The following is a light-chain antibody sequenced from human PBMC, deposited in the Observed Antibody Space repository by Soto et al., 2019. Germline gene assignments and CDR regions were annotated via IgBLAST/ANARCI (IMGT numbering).Light chain of an antibody. CDR3: QQYNDWRT. CDR2: GAW. V-gene: IGKV3-15*01. CDR1: QSVGSI. J-gene: IGKJ2*01. Sequence: EIVMTQSPATLSVSPGERATLSCRASQSVGSILAWYQQKPGQAPRLLIFGAWNRATDIPARFSGSGSGTEFTLTISSLQSEDYAVYYCQQYNDWRTFGQGTKLEIK.